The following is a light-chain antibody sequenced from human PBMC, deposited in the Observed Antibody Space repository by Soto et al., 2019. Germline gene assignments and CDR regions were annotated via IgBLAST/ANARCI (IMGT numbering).Light chain of an antibody. V-gene: IGKV1-5*01. J-gene: IGKJ1*01. CDR1: QSISSW. CDR2: GAS. Sequence: DVKMTQSPSTLSASVGDRVTIPCRASQSISSWLAWYQQQPGKAPRLLIYGASSLQSGVPSRFSGSGSGTDFTLTISSLQPDDFATYYCQQYNTASRTFGQGTKVDIK. CDR3: QQYNTASRT.